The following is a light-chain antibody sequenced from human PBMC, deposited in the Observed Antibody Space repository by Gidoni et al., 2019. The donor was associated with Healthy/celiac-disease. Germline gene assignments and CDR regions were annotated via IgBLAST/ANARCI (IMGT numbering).Light chain of an antibody. CDR3: QKYDALAYT. Sequence: DIQMTQSPSSLSASVGDRVTITYQASQDISNYVNWYQQKPGKAPKLLIYDDSNLQTGVPSRFSGSEYGKDFTFTISSLQPEDIAKYYCQKYDALAYTFGQXTKLEIK. J-gene: IGKJ2*01. CDR2: DDS. V-gene: IGKV1-33*01. CDR1: QDISNY.